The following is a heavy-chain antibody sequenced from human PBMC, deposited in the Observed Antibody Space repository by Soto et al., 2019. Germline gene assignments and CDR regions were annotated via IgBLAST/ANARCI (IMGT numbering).Heavy chain of an antibody. V-gene: IGHV3-33*01. CDR1: GFIFSSYG. D-gene: IGHD2-8*01. CDR2: IWYDGSKK. CDR3: ARDAGDCANGICRGDYYWMDV. J-gene: IGHJ6*02. Sequence: QVQLVESGGGVVQPGRSLRLSCAASGFIFSSYGMHWVRQAPGKGLEWVAVIWYDGSKKYYADSVKGRFTISRDNSKNTLFLDMNSRRAEDTAGYYCARDAGDCANGICRGDYYWMDVWGQGSTGTVS.